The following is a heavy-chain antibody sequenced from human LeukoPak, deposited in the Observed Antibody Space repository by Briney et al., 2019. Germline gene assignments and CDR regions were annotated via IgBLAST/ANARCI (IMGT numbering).Heavy chain of an antibody. Sequence: ASVTVSCKVSGYTLTELSMHWVRQAPGEGLEWMGGFDPEDGETIYAQKFQGRVTMTEDTSTDTAYMELSSLRSEDTAVYYCATGVPVCSGGSCYALGYWGQGTLVTVSS. CDR1: GYTLTELS. D-gene: IGHD2-15*01. CDR3: ATGVPVCSGGSCYALGY. CDR2: FDPEDGET. J-gene: IGHJ4*02. V-gene: IGHV1-24*01.